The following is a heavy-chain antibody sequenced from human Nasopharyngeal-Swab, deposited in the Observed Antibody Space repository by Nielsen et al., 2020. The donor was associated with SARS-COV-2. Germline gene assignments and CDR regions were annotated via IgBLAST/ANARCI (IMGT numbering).Heavy chain of an antibody. D-gene: IGHD3-3*01. CDR3: ARQAPHYDFWSGSAYYMDV. V-gene: IGHV5-51*01. Sequence: KVSCKGSGYSFTSYWIGWVRQMPGKGLEWMGIIYPGDSDTRYSPSFQGQVTISADKSISTAYLQWSSLKASDTAMYYCARQAPHYDFWSGSAYYMDVWGKGTTVTVSS. J-gene: IGHJ6*03. CDR1: GYSFTSYW. CDR2: IYPGDSDT.